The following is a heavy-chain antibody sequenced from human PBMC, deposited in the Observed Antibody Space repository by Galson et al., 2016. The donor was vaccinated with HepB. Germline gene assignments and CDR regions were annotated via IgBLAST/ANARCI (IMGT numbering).Heavy chain of an antibody. D-gene: IGHD4-17*01. CDR2: IVVGRGNT. CDR1: GFTFTSSA. J-gene: IGHJ4*02. CDR3: AADAYGDFYFGY. V-gene: IGHV1-58*01. Sequence: SVKVSCKASGFTFTSSAVQWVRQARGQRLEWMGWIVVGRGNTNYAQKFQERVTITRALSTTTVYMELSSLRSDDTAMYYCAADAYGDFYFGYWGQGTLVTVSS.